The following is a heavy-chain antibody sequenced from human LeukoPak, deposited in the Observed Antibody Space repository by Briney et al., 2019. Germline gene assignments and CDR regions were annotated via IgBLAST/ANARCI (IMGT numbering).Heavy chain of an antibody. J-gene: IGHJ4*02. D-gene: IGHD2-2*01. CDR2: ISPDGSTT. Sequence: GGSLRLSCAASGFTFSRYWMHWVRQAPGKGLMWVSRISPDGSTTLYADSVKGRFTISRDNAKNTLYLQMNSLRAEDTAVYFCAKLVCADCTSSSLTVAFDHWGQGTLVTVSS. V-gene: IGHV3-74*03. CDR3: AKLVCADCTSSSLTVAFDH. CDR1: GFTFSRYW.